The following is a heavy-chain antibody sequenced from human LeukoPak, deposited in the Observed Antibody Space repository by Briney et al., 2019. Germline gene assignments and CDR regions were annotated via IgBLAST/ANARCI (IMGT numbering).Heavy chain of an antibody. V-gene: IGHV1-69*01. CDR1: GGSFSTSG. J-gene: IGHJ4*02. D-gene: IGHD4-23*01. CDR2: IMPIFGKV. CDR3: ATDPTRVVPGY. Sequence: SVNVSCKASGGSFSTSGISWVRQAPGQALDWMGWIMPIFGKVNYAQKFQGRVTITADESTSTAYMELSNLRSDDTATYYCATDPTRVVPGYWGQGTLVTVSS.